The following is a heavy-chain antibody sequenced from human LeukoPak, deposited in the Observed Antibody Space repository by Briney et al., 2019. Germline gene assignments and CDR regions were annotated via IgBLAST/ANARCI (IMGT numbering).Heavy chain of an antibody. CDR1: GFTFSSYS. V-gene: IGHV3-48*01. Sequence: GSLRLSCAASGFTFSSYSMNWVRQAPGKGLEWVSYISSSSTIYYADSVKGRFTISRDNAKNSLYLQMNSLRAEDTAVYYCARGEDYYGSGSYYDFDYWGQGTLVTVSS. CDR2: ISSSSTI. D-gene: IGHD3-10*01. J-gene: IGHJ4*02. CDR3: ARGEDYYGSGSYYDFDY.